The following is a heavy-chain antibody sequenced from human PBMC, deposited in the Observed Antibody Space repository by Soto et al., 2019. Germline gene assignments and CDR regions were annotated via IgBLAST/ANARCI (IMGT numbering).Heavy chain of an antibody. Sequence: EVQLLESGGGLVQPGGSLRLSCAASGFSFSSYAMVWVRQAPGKGLEWVSVISARGGSLYFADSVKGRFTISRDNSKNVLSLEMNSLRAEETATYFCAKSSIEYSASVDNWCQGNVVVVHS. CDR3: AKSSIEYSASVDN. V-gene: IGHV3-23*01. CDR2: ISARGGSL. J-gene: IGHJ4*02. CDR1: GFSFSSYA. D-gene: IGHD5-12*01.